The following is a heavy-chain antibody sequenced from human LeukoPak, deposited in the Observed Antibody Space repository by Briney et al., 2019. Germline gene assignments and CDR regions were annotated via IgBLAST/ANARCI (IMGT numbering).Heavy chain of an antibody. J-gene: IGHJ4*02. D-gene: IGHD3-22*01. V-gene: IGHV1-58*01. Sequence: TSVKVSCKASGFTSTNFAVQWVRQARGQRLEWIGWIIVGSGATKCAQDFQERVTITRDMSTSTAYMELSSLRSEDTAVYYCAALTYYYDSSGYYSDYWGQGTLVTVSS. CDR2: IIVGSGAT. CDR1: GFTSTNFA. CDR3: AALTYYYDSSGYYSDY.